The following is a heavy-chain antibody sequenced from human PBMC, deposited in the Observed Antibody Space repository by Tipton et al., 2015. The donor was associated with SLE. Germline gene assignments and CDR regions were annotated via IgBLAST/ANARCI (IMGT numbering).Heavy chain of an antibody. V-gene: IGHV4-59*08. CDR1: GGSISSYY. J-gene: IGHJ4*02. CDR3: ARQPIAASGTSIYFDY. D-gene: IGHD6-13*01. CDR2: IYYSGST. Sequence: LRLSCTVSGGSISSYYWSWIRQPPGKGLEWIGYIYYSGSTNYNPSLKSRVTISVDTSKNQFSLKLSSVTAADTAVYYCARQPIAASGTSIYFDYWCQGTLVTVSS.